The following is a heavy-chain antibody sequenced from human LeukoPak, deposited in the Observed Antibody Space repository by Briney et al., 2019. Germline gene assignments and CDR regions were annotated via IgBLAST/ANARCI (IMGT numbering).Heavy chain of an antibody. CDR1: GFTFSRHP. CDR3: AKDGLVGYGSGSYS. Sequence: SGGSLRLSCAASGFTFSRHPMHWVRQAPGKGLEWVAFIRYDGSNKYYADSVKGRFTISRDNSKNTLYLQMNSLRAEDTAVYYCAKDGLVGYGSGSYSWGQGTLVTVSS. D-gene: IGHD3-10*01. J-gene: IGHJ5*02. CDR2: IRYDGSNK. V-gene: IGHV3-30*02.